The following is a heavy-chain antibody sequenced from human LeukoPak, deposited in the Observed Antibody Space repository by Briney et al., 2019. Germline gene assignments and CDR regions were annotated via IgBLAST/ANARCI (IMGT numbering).Heavy chain of an antibody. CDR2: ISSSSSYI. CDR3: ARGVMATTKRGTFSDY. V-gene: IGHV3-21*01. J-gene: IGHJ4*02. Sequence: PGGSLRLSCAASGFTFSSYSMNWVRQAPGKGLEWVSSISSSSSYIYYADSVKGRFTISRDNAKNSLYLQMNSLRAEDTAVYYCARGVMATTKRGTFSDYWGQGTLLTVSS. D-gene: IGHD5-24*01. CDR1: GFTFSSYS.